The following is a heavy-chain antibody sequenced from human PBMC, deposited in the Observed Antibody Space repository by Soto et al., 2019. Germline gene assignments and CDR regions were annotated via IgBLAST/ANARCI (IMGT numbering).Heavy chain of an antibody. CDR1: GGSISSSSYY. Sequence: SETLSLTRTVSGGSISSSSYYWGWIRQPPGKGLEWIGSIYYSGSTYYNPSLKSRGTISVDTSRNQFSLKLSSVTAADTAVYYCARIGYDSSGYYDYWGQGTLVTVSS. CDR3: ARIGYDSSGYYDY. D-gene: IGHD3-22*01. V-gene: IGHV4-39*01. J-gene: IGHJ4*02. CDR2: IYYSGST.